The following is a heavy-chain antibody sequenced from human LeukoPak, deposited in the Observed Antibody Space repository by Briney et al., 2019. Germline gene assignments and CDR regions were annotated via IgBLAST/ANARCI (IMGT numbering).Heavy chain of an antibody. CDR3: ARGGGRVYYYDAFDI. D-gene: IGHD3-10*01. CDR1: GGTFSSYA. V-gene: IGHV1-69*04. CDR2: IIPILGIA. Sequence: ASVKVSCKASGGTFSSYAISWVRQAPGQGLEWMGRIIPILGIANYAQKFQGRVTITADESTSTAYMELSSLRSEDTAVYYCARGGGRVYYYDAFDIWGQGTMVTVSS. J-gene: IGHJ3*02.